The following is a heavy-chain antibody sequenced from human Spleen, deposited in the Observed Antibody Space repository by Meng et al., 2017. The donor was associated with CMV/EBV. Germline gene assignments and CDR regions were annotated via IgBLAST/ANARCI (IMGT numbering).Heavy chain of an antibody. CDR3: ARGGSEDYDFWSGYVFDY. CDR2: IIPMFGTA. Sequence: TFSSHAMSWVRQAPGQGLEWMGGIIPMFGTANYAQKFQGRVTITTDESTSTAYMELSSLRSDDTAVYYCARGGSEDYDFWSGYVFDYWGQGTLVTVSS. D-gene: IGHD3-3*01. V-gene: IGHV1-69*05. J-gene: IGHJ4*02. CDR1: TFSSHA.